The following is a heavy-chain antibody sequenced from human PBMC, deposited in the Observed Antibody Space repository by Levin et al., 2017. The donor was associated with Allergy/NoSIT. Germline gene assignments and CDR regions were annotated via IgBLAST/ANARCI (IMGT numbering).Heavy chain of an antibody. CDR1: GFTFSSYA. D-gene: IGHD5-24*01. CDR2: ISYDGSNK. Sequence: GESLKISCAASGFTFSSYAMHWVRQAPGKGLEWVAVISYDGSNKYYADSVKGRFTISRDNSKNTLYLQMNSLRAEDTAVYYCARGRVSVLDYWGQGTLVTVSS. V-gene: IGHV3-30*04. CDR3: ARGRVSVLDY. J-gene: IGHJ4*02.